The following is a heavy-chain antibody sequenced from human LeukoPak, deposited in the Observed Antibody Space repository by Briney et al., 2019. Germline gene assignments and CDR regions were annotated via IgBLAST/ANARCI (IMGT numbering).Heavy chain of an antibody. CDR1: GFTFSSYS. CDR3: ANGHCSGGSCYFRY. D-gene: IGHD2-15*01. J-gene: IGHJ4*02. V-gene: IGHV3-21*01. CDR2: ISSSSSYI. Sequence: PGGPLRLSCEASGFTFSSYSMNWVRQAPGKGLEWVSSISSSSSYIYYADSVKGRFTISRDNAKNSLYLQMNSLRAEDTAVYYCANGHCSGGSCYFRYWGQGTLVTVSS.